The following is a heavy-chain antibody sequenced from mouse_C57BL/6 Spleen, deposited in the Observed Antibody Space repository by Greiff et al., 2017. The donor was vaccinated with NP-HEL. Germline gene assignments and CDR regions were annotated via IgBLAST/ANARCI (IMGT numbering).Heavy chain of an antibody. CDR1: GYAFSSSW. V-gene: IGHV1-82*01. CDR2: IYPGDGDT. J-gene: IGHJ4*01. CDR3: ARRGEEGYAMDY. Sequence: QVQLKESGPELVKPGASVKISCKASGYAFSSSWMNWVKQRPGKGLEWIGRIYPGDGDTNYNGKFKGKATLTADKSSSTAYMQLSSLTSEDSAVYFCARRGEEGYAMDYWGQGTSVTVSS.